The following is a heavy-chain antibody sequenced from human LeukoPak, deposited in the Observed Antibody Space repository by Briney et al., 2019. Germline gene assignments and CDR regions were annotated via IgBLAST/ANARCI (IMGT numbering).Heavy chain of an antibody. V-gene: IGHV3-30*02. Sequence: GGSLRLSCAASGFTFSSYGMHWVRQAPGKGLEWVAFIRYDGSNKYYADSVKGRFTISRDNSKNTLYLQMNSLRAEDTAVYYCAKDIGFDSSGTYYFDYWGQGTLVTVSS. J-gene: IGHJ4*02. CDR2: IRYDGSNK. D-gene: IGHD3-22*01. CDR1: GFTFSSYG. CDR3: AKDIGFDSSGTYYFDY.